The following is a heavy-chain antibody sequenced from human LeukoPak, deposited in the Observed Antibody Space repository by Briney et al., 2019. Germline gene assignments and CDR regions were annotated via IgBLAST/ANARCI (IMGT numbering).Heavy chain of an antibody. Sequence: GGSLRLSCAASGFTFSIDWMHWVRQAPGKGLVWFSRINSDGSSTSYADSVKGRFTISRDNAKNTLYLQMNSLRAEDTAVYYCVRDPQSSGWYKGWFDPWGQGTLVTVSS. V-gene: IGHV3-74*01. CDR1: GFTFSIDW. D-gene: IGHD6-19*01. J-gene: IGHJ5*02. CDR3: VRDPQSSGWYKGWFDP. CDR2: INSDGSST.